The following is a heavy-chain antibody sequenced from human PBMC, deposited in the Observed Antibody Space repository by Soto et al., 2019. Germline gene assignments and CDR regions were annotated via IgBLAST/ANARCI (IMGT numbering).Heavy chain of an antibody. CDR2: IYTSGST. Sequence: QVQLQESGPGRVKPSETLSFTCTVSGGSISSYYWSWIRQPAGKGLEWLGRIYTSGSTKYNPSLTSRVSMSVDTYKNQFSLKLSSVTAADTAVYCCARDGNSGWPSARQNYYYSDGMDLWGQGNTVTVSS. D-gene: IGHD6-19*01. V-gene: IGHV4-4*07. CDR3: ARDGNSGWPSARQNYYYSDGMDL. J-gene: IGHJ6*02. CDR1: GGSISSYY.